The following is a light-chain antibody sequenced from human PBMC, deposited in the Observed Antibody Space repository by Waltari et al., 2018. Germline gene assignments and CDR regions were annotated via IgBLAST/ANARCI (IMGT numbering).Light chain of an antibody. V-gene: IGKV1-39*01. CDR1: QYIANY. CDR2: AAS. Sequence: DIQMTQSPSSLSASIGDRVTITCRTSQYIANYLHWYQQTPGKAPKLLIFAASSLQSGVPSRFSGSGSGTEFTLTISSLQPEDFVTYYCQQTYSTPLTFGGGTKVEIK. J-gene: IGKJ4*01. CDR3: QQTYSTPLT.